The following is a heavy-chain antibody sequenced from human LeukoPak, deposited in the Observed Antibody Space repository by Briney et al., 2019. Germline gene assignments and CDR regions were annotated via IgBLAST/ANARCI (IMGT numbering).Heavy chain of an antibody. CDR1: GYTFTRYD. CDR2: INPSGGST. J-gene: IGHJ4*02. CDR3: ARDRWGGYDRIAEAGTPTCFDY. Sequence: ASVKVSCKASGYTFTRYDMHWVGQAPGQGLEGMGIINPSGGSTSYAQKFQGRVTMTRDTSTSTVYMELSSLRSEDTAVYYCARDRWGGYDRIAEAGTPTCFDYWGQGTLVTVSS. V-gene: IGHV1-46*01. D-gene: IGHD6-13*01.